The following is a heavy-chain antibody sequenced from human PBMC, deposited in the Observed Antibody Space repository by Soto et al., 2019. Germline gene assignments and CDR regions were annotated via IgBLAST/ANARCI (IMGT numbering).Heavy chain of an antibody. J-gene: IGHJ4*02. D-gene: IGHD3-3*01. CDR1: GFTFSSYA. CDR2: ISGSGGST. Sequence: GGSLRLSCAASGFTFSSYAMSWVRQSPGKGLEWVSAISGSGGSTYYADSVKGRFTISRDNSKNTLYLQMNSLRAEDTAVYYCAKAYYDFWSGYSDYWGQGTLVTVSS. CDR3: AKAYYDFWSGYSDY. V-gene: IGHV3-23*01.